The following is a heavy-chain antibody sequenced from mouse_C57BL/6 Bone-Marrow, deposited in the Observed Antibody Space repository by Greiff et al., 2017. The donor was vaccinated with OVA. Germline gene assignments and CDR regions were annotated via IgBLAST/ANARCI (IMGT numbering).Heavy chain of an antibody. V-gene: IGHV14-4*01. CDR1: GFNIKDDY. CDR2: IDPENGDT. J-gene: IGHJ2*01. CDR3: TTTVVDPFDY. Sequence: VQLQLSGAELVRPGASVKLSCTASGFNIKDDYMHWVKQRPEQGLEWIGWIDPENGDTEYASKFQGKATITADTSSNTAYLQLSSLTSEDTAVYYCTTTVVDPFDYWGQGTTLTVSS. D-gene: IGHD1-1*01.